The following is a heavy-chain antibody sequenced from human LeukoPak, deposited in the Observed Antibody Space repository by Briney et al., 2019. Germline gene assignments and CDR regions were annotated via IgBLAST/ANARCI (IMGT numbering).Heavy chain of an antibody. CDR2: IWYDGSNK. Sequence: GGSLRLSCAASGFTFSSYGMHWVRQAPGKGLEWVAVIWYDGSNKYYADSVKGRFTISRDNSKNTLYLQMNSLRAEDTAAYYCAREPYIVVVVAATDYWGQGTLVTVSS. J-gene: IGHJ4*02. V-gene: IGHV3-33*01. CDR1: GFTFSSYG. CDR3: AREPYIVVVVAATDY. D-gene: IGHD2-15*01.